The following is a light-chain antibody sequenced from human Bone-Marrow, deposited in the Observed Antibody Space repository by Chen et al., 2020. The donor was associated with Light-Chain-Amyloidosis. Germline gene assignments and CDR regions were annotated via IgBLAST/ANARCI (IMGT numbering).Light chain of an antibody. V-gene: IGLV1-44*01. Sequence: QSALTQPPSASGTPGQRVTISCSGINSNIGSNTVNWYQQVPGKAPKLLSYPVRFSGSKSGTSASLAISGLRSEDEADYYCASWDDSLNVWVFGGGTKVTVL. CDR1: NSNIGSNT. CDR3: ASWDDSLNVWV. J-gene: IGLJ3*02.